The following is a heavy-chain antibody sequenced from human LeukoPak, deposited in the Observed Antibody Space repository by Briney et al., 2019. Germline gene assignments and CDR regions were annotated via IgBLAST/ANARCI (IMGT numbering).Heavy chain of an antibody. J-gene: IGHJ4*02. CDR1: GGSFSGYY. Sequence: PSETLSLTCAVYGGSFSGYYWSWIRQPPGKGLEWIGEINHSGSTNHNPSLKSRVSISVDTSKNQFSLKLSSVTAADTALYYCARVKLFGVVIISFDYWGQGTLVTVSS. CDR2: INHSGST. V-gene: IGHV4-34*01. D-gene: IGHD3-3*01. CDR3: ARVKLFGVVIISFDY.